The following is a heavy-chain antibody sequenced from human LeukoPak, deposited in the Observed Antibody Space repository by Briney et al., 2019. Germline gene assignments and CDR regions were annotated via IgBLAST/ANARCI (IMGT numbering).Heavy chain of an antibody. Sequence: GGSLRLSCAASGFTFSSYAMSWVRQAPGKGLEWVSAISGSGGSTYYADSVKGRFTISRDNSKNTLYLQMNSLRAEDTAVYYCARDLLTYYDFWSGSAAPFDYWGQGTLVTVSS. CDR1: GFTFSSYA. D-gene: IGHD3-3*01. CDR3: ARDLLTYYDFWSGSAAPFDY. J-gene: IGHJ4*02. CDR2: ISGSGGST. V-gene: IGHV3-23*01.